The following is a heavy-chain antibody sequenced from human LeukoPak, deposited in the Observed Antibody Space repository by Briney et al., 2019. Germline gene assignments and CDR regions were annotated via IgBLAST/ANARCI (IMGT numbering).Heavy chain of an antibody. CDR3: ARANLNTWLLGNSGAFDI. D-gene: IGHD4-23*01. Sequence: GGSLRLSCAASGFTFSSYAMHWVRQAPGKGLEWVAVISYDGSNKYYADSVKGRFTISRDNAKNSLYLQMNSLRAEDTAVYYCARANLNTWLLGNSGAFDIWGQGTMVTVSS. CDR2: ISYDGSNK. V-gene: IGHV3-30-3*01. CDR1: GFTFSSYA. J-gene: IGHJ3*02.